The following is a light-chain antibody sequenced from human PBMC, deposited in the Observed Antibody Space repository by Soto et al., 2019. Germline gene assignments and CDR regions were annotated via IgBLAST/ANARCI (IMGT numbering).Light chain of an antibody. V-gene: IGLV2-11*01. CDR3: CSYAGGHASLL. CDR1: SSDVGGYNY. Sequence: QSALTQPRSVSGSPGQSVTISCTGTSSDVGGYNYVSWYQQHPGTVPKLMIYDVSNRPSGVPDRFSGSKSGNTASLTISGLQADDEADYYCCSYAGGHASLLFGEGTKLTVL. CDR2: DVS. J-gene: IGLJ2*01.